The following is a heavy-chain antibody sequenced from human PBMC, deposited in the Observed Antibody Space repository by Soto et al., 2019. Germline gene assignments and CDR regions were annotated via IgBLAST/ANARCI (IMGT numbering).Heavy chain of an antibody. D-gene: IGHD1-1*01. CDR3: AREVQLGGTPVY. CDR2: INPNSGGT. V-gene: IGHV1-2*02. CDR1: GYTFTGYY. J-gene: IGHJ4*02. Sequence: ASVKGSCKASGYTFTGYYMHWVRQAPGQGLEWMGWINPNSGGTNYAQKFQGRVTMTRDTSISTAYMELSRLRSDDTAVYYCAREVQLGGTPVYWGQGTLVTVYS.